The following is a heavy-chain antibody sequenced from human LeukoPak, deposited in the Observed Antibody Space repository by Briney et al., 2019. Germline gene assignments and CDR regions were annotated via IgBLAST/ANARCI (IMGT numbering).Heavy chain of an antibody. J-gene: IGHJ6*03. V-gene: IGHV1-69*05. D-gene: IGHD3-16*01. CDR3: ARSLSGYYYYYMDV. CDR1: GGTFSRHA. Sequence: ASVKVSCKASGGTFSRHAISWVRQAPGQGLEWMGGFIPVFGTANYAQKFQGRVTMTRDTSISTAYMELSRLRSDDTAVYYCARSLSGYYYYYMDVWGKGTTVTISS. CDR2: FIPVFGTA.